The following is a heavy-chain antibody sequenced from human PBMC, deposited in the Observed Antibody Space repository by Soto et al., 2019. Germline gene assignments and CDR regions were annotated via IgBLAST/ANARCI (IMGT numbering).Heavy chain of an antibody. CDR1: RFTFSDFA. CDR2: IGGGGTDT. Sequence: DVQLLDSGGGLVQPGGSLTLSCAASRFTFSDFAMSWVRQAPGKGLEWVSSIGGGGTDTYYADSVKGRFTISRDNSKNTLYLQMDSLREEDTAVYYCAKDAVPYNGKWDWFDSWGQGTLVTVSS. D-gene: IGHD1-26*01. J-gene: IGHJ5*01. V-gene: IGHV3-23*01. CDR3: AKDAVPYNGKWDWFDS.